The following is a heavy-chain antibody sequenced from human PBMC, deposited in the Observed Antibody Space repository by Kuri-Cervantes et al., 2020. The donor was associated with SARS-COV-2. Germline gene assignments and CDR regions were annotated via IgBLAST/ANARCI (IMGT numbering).Heavy chain of an antibody. J-gene: IGHJ4*02. D-gene: IGHD6-13*01. CDR1: GFTFSSYS. CDR3: AKDWGFTGYSSSWCMLDY. Sequence: GESLKISCAASGFTFSSYSMNWVRQAPGKGLEWVSSISSSSSYIYYADSVKGRFTISRDNAKNSLYLQMNSLRAEDTAVYYCAKDWGFTGYSSSWCMLDYWGQGTLVTVSS. CDR2: ISSSSSYI. V-gene: IGHV3-21*01.